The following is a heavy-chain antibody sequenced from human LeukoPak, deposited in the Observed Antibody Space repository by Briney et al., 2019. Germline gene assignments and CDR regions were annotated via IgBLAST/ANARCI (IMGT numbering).Heavy chain of an antibody. CDR3: ARDLTSPGRYYGMDV. J-gene: IGHJ6*02. V-gene: IGHV1-18*01. CDR1: GYTFTSYG. CDR2: ISAYNGNT. Sequence: ASVKVPCKASGYTFTSYGISWVRQAPGQGLEWMGWISAYNGNTNYAQKLQGRVTMTTDTSTSTAYMELRSLRSDDTAVYYCARDLTSPGRYYGMDVWGQGTTVTVSS.